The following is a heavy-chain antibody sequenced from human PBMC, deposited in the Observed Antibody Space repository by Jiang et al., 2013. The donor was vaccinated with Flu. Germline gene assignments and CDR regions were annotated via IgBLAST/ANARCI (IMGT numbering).Heavy chain of an antibody. J-gene: IGHJ3*02. Sequence: KVSCKASGGTFSSYAISWARQAPGQGLEWMGGIIPIFGTANYAQKFQGRVTITADESTSTAYMELSSLRSEDTAVYYCAREGGRFLEWTNDAFDIWGQGTMVTVSS. CDR2: IIPIFGTA. CDR3: AREGGRFLEWTNDAFDI. CDR1: GGTFSSYA. V-gene: IGHV1-69*01. D-gene: IGHD3-3*01.